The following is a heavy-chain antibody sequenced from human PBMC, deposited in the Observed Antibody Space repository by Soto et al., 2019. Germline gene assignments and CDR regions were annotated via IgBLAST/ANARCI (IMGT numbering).Heavy chain of an antibody. CDR2: MNPGSGDT. D-gene: IGHD3-10*02. CDR3: ARMASFCSLNWFDP. V-gene: IGHV1-8*01. J-gene: IGHJ5*02. CDR1: GYTFTNND. Sequence: ASVKVSCKASGYTFTNNDVTWVRQATGQGLEWMGWMNPGSGDTGYAQKFQGRVTMTRNISIATAYMELSSLRSEDTAIYYCARMASFCSLNWFDPWGQGTLVPVSS.